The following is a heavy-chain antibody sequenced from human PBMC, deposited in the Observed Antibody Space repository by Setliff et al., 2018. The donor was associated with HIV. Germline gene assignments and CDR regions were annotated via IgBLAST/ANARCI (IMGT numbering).Heavy chain of an antibody. J-gene: IGHJ4*02. CDR1: GFTFSNYV. D-gene: IGHD1-26*01. Sequence: GGSLRLSCAGSGFTFSNYVMNWVRLAPGKGLEWVSCISSSSGSTIYYADSVKGRFTVSRDSAKNSLYLQMNSLRAEDTAVYYCAKDRSGSYSFARDWGQGTLVTVSS. CDR2: ISSSSGSTI. CDR3: AKDRSGSYSFARD. V-gene: IGHV3-48*03.